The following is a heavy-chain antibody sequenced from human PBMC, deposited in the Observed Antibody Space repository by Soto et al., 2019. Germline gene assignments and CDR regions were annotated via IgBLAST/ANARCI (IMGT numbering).Heavy chain of an antibody. V-gene: IGHV3-7*01. CDR2: IKTDASEK. CDR1: GFTLRSYW. D-gene: IGHD3-10*01. Sequence: GGSLRLSCAASGFTLRSYWMSWVRQAPGKGLEWLATIKTDASEKKYVDSVKGRFTVSRDNAKNSLYLQMDSLRAEDTAVYYCARDSGYCSGSSERHFLAFRGRRSLVT. CDR3: ARDSGYCSGSSERHFLAF. J-gene: IGHJ2*01.